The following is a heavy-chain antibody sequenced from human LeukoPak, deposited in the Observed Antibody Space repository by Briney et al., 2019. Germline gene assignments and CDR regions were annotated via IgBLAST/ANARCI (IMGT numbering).Heavy chain of an antibody. CDR2: ISYDGSNK. CDR3: AKVLAAADPPRGGLDY. D-gene: IGHD6-13*01. CDR1: GFTFSSYG. V-gene: IGHV3-30*18. Sequence: GRSLRLSCAASGFTFSSYGMRWVRQAPGKGLEWVAVISYDGSNKYYADSVKGRFTISRDNSKNTLYLQMNSLRAEDTAVYYCAKVLAAADPPRGGLDYWGQGTLVTVSS. J-gene: IGHJ4*02.